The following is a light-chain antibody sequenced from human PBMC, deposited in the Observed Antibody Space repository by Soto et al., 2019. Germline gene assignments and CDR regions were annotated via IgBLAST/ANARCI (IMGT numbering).Light chain of an antibody. V-gene: IGLV2-8*01. CDR2: EVV. CDR1: KNDIGVYDF. CDR3: KSYAGSNTYV. J-gene: IGLJ1*01. Sequence: QSVLTQPPSASGSPGQSVTISCSGTKNDIGVYDFVSLYQHHPGKAPRLIIYEVVQRPSGVPDRFSGSKSGNTASLTVSGLQAADEADYFCKSYAGSNTYVFGSGTKLTVL.